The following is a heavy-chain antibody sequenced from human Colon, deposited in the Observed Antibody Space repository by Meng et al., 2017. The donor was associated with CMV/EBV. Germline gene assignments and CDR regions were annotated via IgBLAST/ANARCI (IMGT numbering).Heavy chain of an antibody. V-gene: IGHV1-8*01. Sequence: VSCKPRGYSVSDLDINWVRQATGQGLEWMGWMTPKNGSTDSSQKFQGRLTMTWDASISTAYMELSSLRFEDTAVYYCARGVDAGVDFWGQGALVTVSS. J-gene: IGHJ4*02. CDR3: ARGVDAGVDF. CDR1: GYSVSDLD. D-gene: IGHD7-27*01. CDR2: MTPKNGST.